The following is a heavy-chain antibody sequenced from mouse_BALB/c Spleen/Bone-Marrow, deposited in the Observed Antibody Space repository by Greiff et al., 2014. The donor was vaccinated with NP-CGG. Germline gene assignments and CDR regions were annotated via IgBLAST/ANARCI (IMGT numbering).Heavy chain of an antibody. CDR2: INPSNGGT. Sequence: VKLVESGAELVKPGASVKLSCKSSGYTFTSYYMYWVKQRPGQGLEWIGGINPSNGGTNLNEKFKSKATLTVDKSSSTAYMQLSSLTSEDSAVYYCTREGTFFAYWGQGTLVTASA. D-gene: IGHD3-3*01. CDR3: TREGTFFAY. CDR1: GYTFTSYY. J-gene: IGHJ3*01. V-gene: IGHV1S81*02.